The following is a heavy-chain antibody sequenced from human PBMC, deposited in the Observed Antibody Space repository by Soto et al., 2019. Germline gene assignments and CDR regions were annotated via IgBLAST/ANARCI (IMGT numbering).Heavy chain of an antibody. CDR1: GGSFSGYY. Sequence: PSETLSLTXAVYGGSFSGYYWSWIRQPPGKGLEWIGEINHSGSTNYNPSLKSRVTISVDTSKNQFSLKLSSVTAADTAVYYCARTGNYYDSSGYLHWGQGTLVTVSS. CDR2: INHSGST. J-gene: IGHJ4*02. V-gene: IGHV4-34*01. D-gene: IGHD3-22*01. CDR3: ARTGNYYDSSGYLH.